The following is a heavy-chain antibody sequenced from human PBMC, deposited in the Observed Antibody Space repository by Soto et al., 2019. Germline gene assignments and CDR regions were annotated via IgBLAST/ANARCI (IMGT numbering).Heavy chain of an antibody. CDR1: GYTFTSYG. J-gene: IGHJ6*03. Sequence: GASVKVSCKASGYTFTSYGISWVRQAPGEGLEWMGWISAYNGNTNYAQKLQGRVTMTTDTSTSTAYMELRSLRSDDTAVYYCARAFSLRFLEWPPNGNYYYYYMDVWGKGTTVTVSS. V-gene: IGHV1-18*01. CDR2: ISAYNGNT. CDR3: ARAFSLRFLEWPPNGNYYYYYMDV. D-gene: IGHD3-3*01.